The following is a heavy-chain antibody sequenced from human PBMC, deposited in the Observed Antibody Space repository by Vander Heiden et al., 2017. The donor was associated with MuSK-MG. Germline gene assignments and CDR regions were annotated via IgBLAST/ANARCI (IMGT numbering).Heavy chain of an antibody. CDR3: AKDPEYGDYVYFDY. J-gene: IGHJ4*02. Sequence: GQLVESGGGGGQPGGSRGPPGGASGFTFSSYGMHWVRQAPGKGLEWVAVISYDGSNKYYADSVKGRFTISRDNSKNTLYLQMNSLRAEDTAVYYCAKDPEYGDYVYFDYWGQGTLVTVSS. CDR1: GFTFSSYG. CDR2: ISYDGSNK. V-gene: IGHV3-30*18. D-gene: IGHD4-17*01.